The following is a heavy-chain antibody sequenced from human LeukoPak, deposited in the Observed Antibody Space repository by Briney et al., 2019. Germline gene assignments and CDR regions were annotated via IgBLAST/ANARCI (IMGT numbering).Heavy chain of an antibody. CDR3: ASSGSRLGYYYYGMDV. D-gene: IGHD3-10*01. CDR1: GFTFSNYA. Sequence: GGSLRLSCVASGFTFSNYAMTWVRQAPGKGLEWVSVIYSGGSTYYADSVKGRFTISRDNSKNTLYLQMNSLRAEDTAVYYCASSGSRLGYYYYGMDVWGQGTTVTVSS. J-gene: IGHJ6*02. V-gene: IGHV3-66*01. CDR2: IYSGGST.